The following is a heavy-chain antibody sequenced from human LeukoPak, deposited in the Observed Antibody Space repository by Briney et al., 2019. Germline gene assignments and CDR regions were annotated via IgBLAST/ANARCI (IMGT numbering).Heavy chain of an antibody. CDR2: IYHSGST. Sequence: SETLSLTCTVSGDSISSYYWSWIRQPPGKGLEWIGYIYHSGSTNYNPSLKSRATISVDTSKNQLSLKLTSVLAADTAVYYCARGKDYYDTSGYPTSHYWGQGTLVTVSS. V-gene: IGHV4-59*01. CDR1: GDSISSYY. D-gene: IGHD3-22*01. CDR3: ARGKDYYDTSGYPTSHY. J-gene: IGHJ4*02.